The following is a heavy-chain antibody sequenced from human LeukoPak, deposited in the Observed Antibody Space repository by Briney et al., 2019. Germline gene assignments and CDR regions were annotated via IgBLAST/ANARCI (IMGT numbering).Heavy chain of an antibody. CDR1: GFTFSRSS. Sequence: GGSLRLSCAASGFTFSRSSMNWVRQAPGKGLERVSFIDRDSSITYYADSVRGRFIISRDNARNSLFLQMNSLRAEDTAVYFCATYDSGWYLTYWGQGTLVTVSS. D-gene: IGHD6-19*01. V-gene: IGHV3-48*01. J-gene: IGHJ4*02. CDR2: IDRDSSIT. CDR3: ATYDSGWYLTY.